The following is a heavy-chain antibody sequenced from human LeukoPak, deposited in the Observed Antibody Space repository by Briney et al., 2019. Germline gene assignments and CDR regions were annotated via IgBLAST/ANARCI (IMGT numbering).Heavy chain of an antibody. V-gene: IGHV1-18*01. CDR3: ARGGISGYSGYDRGDNWFDP. D-gene: IGHD5-12*01. J-gene: IGHJ5*02. Sequence: GASVKVSCKASGYTFTSYGISWVRQAPGQGLEWMGWISAYNGNTNYAQKLQGRVTMTTDTSTSTAYMELRSLRSDDTAVYHCARGGISGYSGYDRGDNWFDPWGQGTLVTVSS. CDR1: GYTFTSYG. CDR2: ISAYNGNT.